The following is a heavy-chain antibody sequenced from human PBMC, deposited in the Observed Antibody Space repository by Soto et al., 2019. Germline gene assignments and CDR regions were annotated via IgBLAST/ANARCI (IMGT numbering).Heavy chain of an antibody. V-gene: IGHV1-69*01. CDR1: GGTFSSYA. Sequence: QVQLVQSGAEVKKPGSSVKVSCKASGGTFSSYAISWVRQAPGQGLEWMGGIIPMFDTANYAQKFQGRVTITADESSSTAYMELSSLKSEDTAVYYCARVISGDYGYYTLFYYYYAMDVWGQGTTVSVSS. J-gene: IGHJ6*02. CDR2: IIPMFDTA. D-gene: IGHD3-3*01. CDR3: ARVISGDYGYYTLFYYYYAMDV.